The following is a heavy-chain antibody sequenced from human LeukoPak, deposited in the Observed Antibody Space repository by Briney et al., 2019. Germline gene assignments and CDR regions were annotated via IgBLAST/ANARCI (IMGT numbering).Heavy chain of an antibody. V-gene: IGHV3-7*01. CDR2: INEDGSEK. CDR1: GFSFSYHG. Sequence: PGGSLRLSCVASGFSFSYHGMNWVRQAPGKGLEWVANINEDGSEKYYADSVKGRFTISRDNAKNSLFLQMNSLRAEDTAVYYCARPELPGWSVFFDFWGQGTLVTVSS. CDR3: ARPELPGWSVFFDF. D-gene: IGHD3-10*01. J-gene: IGHJ4*02.